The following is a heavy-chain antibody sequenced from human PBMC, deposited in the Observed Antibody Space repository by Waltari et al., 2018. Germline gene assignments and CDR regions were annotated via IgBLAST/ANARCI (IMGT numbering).Heavy chain of an antibody. D-gene: IGHD4-17*01. CDR3: ARETATVTTPDAFDI. V-gene: IGHV1-69*05. CDR2: IIPIFGTA. Sequence: QVQLVQSGAEVKKPGSSVKVSCKASGGTFSSYAISWVRQAPGQGLEWMGGIIPIFGTANDATKVQGRVTITTDEATSTDYMELSSLRSEDTAVYYCARETATVTTPDAFDIWGQGTMVTVSS. CDR1: GGTFSSYA. J-gene: IGHJ3*02.